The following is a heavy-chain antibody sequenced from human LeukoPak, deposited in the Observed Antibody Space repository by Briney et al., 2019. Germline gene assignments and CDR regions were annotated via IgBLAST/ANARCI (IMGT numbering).Heavy chain of an antibody. Sequence: GGSLRLSCAASGFTFSSYAMSWVRQAPGKGLEWVSAISGSGGSTYYADAVKGRFTISRDNSKNTLYLQMNSLRAEDTAVYYCAKALHYYGSGSHGHYWGQGPLVTVS. V-gene: IGHV3-23*01. CDR3: AKALHYYGSGSHGHY. CDR2: ISGSGGST. J-gene: IGHJ4*02. D-gene: IGHD3-10*01. CDR1: GFTFSSYA.